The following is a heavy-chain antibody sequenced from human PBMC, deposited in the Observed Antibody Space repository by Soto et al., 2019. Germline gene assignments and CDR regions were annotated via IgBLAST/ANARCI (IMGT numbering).Heavy chain of an antibody. V-gene: IGHV3-23*01. CDR3: AKAEYYYMNSAPEKDYYYYMEV. CDR2: ISGSGGRT. Sequence: GGSLRLSCAASGFTFSSYAMSWVRQAPGKGLEWVSGISGSGGRTYYADSVKGRFAISRDNSKNTLYLQMNSLRAEDTAVYYCAKAEYYYMNSAPEKDYYYYMEVWGKGTTVTVSS. D-gene: IGHD3-10*01. J-gene: IGHJ6*03. CDR1: GFTFSSYA.